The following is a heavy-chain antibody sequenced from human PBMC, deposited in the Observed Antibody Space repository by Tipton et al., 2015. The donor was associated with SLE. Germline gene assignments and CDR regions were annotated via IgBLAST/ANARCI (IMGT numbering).Heavy chain of an antibody. Sequence: TLSLTCDVYSYSISSGNFWGWIRQAPGKGLEWIGSIHHSGSTYYNPSLKSRVTISVDKSKNQFSRKLSSVTAADTAVYYCARANDFWHHYMGVWGKGTTVTISS. CDR2: IHHSGST. D-gene: IGHD3-3*01. V-gene: IGHV4-38-2*01. J-gene: IGHJ6*03. CDR3: ARANDFWHHYMGV. CDR1: SYSISSGNF.